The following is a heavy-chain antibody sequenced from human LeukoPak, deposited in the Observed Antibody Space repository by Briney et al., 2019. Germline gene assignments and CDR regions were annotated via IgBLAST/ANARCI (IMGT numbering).Heavy chain of an antibody. CDR2: ITSGGSP. Sequence: PGGSLRLSCAASGFTFSNYAVMWVRQAPGQGLEWVSAITSGGSPRYADSVKGRFTISRDNSKNTLYLQMNSLKTEDTAQYFCARAPNGDYIGAFEFWGQGTGVTVSS. V-gene: IGHV3-23*01. D-gene: IGHD4-17*01. CDR3: ARAPNGDYIGAFEF. J-gene: IGHJ3*01. CDR1: GFTFSNYA.